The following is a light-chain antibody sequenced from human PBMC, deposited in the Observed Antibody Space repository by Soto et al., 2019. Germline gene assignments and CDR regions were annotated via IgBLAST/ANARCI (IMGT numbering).Light chain of an antibody. J-gene: IGKJ4*01. Sequence: EIVLTQSPATLSLSPGERATLSCKASQSIGSSLGWYQQKPGQVPRLLIYEASNRATGIPARFSGSGSGTDFTLTIGSLEPEEFAVYYCQQRRAWPLTFGGGSKVEIK. CDR1: QSIGSS. CDR3: QQRRAWPLT. V-gene: IGKV3-11*01. CDR2: EAS.